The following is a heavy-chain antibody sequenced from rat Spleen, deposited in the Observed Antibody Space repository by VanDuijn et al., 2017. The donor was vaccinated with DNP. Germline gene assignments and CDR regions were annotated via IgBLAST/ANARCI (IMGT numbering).Heavy chain of an antibody. CDR3: VRVNWVPDY. CDR1: GFTFSNYG. CDR2: ISATGGST. J-gene: IGHJ2*01. V-gene: IGHV5S13*01. D-gene: IGHD5-1*01. Sequence: EVQLVESGGGLVQPGRSLKLSCAASGFTFSNYGMAWVRQAPKKGLEWVASISATGGSTSYRDSVKGRFTISRDNTKNTLYLQMNSLRSEDTATYYCVRVNWVPDYWGQGVMVTVSP.